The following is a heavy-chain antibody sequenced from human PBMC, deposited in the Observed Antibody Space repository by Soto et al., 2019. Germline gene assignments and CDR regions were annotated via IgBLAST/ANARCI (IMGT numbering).Heavy chain of an antibody. CDR1: GGSISSYY. V-gene: IGHV4-4*07. CDR2: IYTSGST. Sequence: SETLSLTCTVSGGSISSYYWSWIRQPAGKGLEWIGRIYTSGSTNYNPSLKSRVTMSVDTSKNQFSLKLSSVTAADTAVYYCASSRVKRRQLVTYYYGMDVWGQGTTVTVSS. J-gene: IGHJ6*02. D-gene: IGHD6-6*01. CDR3: ASSRVKRRQLVTYYYGMDV.